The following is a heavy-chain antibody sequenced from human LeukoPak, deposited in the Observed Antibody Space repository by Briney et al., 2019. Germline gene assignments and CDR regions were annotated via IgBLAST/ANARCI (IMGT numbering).Heavy chain of an antibody. CDR1: GGSISSYY. CDR3: ARDIVPTGWFDT. Sequence: SETLSLTCTVSGGSISSYYWSWIRQPAGKGLEWIGEIYHSGSTNYNPSLKSRVTISVDKSKNQFSLKLSAVTAADTALYYCARDIVPTGWFDTWGEGTLVTVSS. V-gene: IGHV4-59*12. CDR2: IYHSGST. D-gene: IGHD2-8*01. J-gene: IGHJ5*02.